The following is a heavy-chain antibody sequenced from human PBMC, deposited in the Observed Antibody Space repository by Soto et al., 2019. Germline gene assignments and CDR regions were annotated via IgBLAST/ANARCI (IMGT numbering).Heavy chain of an antibody. Sequence: ASVKVSCKVSGYTLTELSMHWVRQAPGKGLEWMGGFDPEDGETIYAQKFQGRVTMTEDTSTDTAYMELSSLRSEDTDVYYCATGRGYGDSAPFDYWGQGTLVTVSS. CDR2: FDPEDGET. J-gene: IGHJ4*02. V-gene: IGHV1-24*01. CDR3: ATGRGYGDSAPFDY. CDR1: GYTLTELS. D-gene: IGHD4-17*01.